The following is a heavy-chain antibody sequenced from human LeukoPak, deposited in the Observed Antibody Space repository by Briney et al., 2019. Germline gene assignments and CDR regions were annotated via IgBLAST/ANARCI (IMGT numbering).Heavy chain of an antibody. V-gene: IGHV3-53*01. CDR2: IYSGGST. Sequence: GGSLRLSCAASGFTVSSNYMSWVRQAPGKGLEWVSVIYSGGSTYYADSVKGRFTISRDNSKNTLYLQMNSLRAEDTAVYYCAGQSGSGWYSRAFDIWGQGTMVTVSS. CDR3: AGQSGSGWYSRAFDI. CDR1: GFTVSSNY. J-gene: IGHJ3*02. D-gene: IGHD6-19*01.